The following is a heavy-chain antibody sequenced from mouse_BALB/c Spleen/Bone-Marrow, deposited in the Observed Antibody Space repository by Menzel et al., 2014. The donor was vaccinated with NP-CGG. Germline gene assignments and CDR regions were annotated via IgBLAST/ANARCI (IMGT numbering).Heavy chain of an antibody. CDR1: GFTFSGFY. D-gene: IGHD2-10*02. CDR3: ARDVGYGNYFVY. J-gene: IGHJ3*01. CDR2: SRNEAKYYTT. Sequence: EVKLVESGGGLVQPGDSLRLSCATSGFTFSGFYMEWVRQPPGKRLEWIAASRNEAKYYTTEYSASVKGRFIVSRDTSQSVLYLQMNALRAEDTAIYYCARDVGYGNYFVYWGQGTLVTVSA. V-gene: IGHV7-1*02.